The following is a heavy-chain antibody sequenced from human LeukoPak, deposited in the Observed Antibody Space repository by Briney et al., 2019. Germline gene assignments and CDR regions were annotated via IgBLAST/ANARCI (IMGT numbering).Heavy chain of an antibody. CDR2: INIDGSST. CDR3: ARLRDQWAFPFDMDV. V-gene: IGHV3-74*01. Sequence: PGGSLRLSCVTSGFTFSSYWMHWVRQTPGEGLVWVSLINIDGSSTTYADSVKGRFTISRDNAKNTLYLQMNSLRAEDTAVYYCARLRDQWAFPFDMDVWGKGTTVTISS. D-gene: IGHD1-26*01. CDR1: GFTFSSYW. J-gene: IGHJ6*03.